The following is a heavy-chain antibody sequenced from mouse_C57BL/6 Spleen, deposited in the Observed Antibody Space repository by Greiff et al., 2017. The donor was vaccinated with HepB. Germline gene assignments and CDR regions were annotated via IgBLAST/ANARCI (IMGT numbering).Heavy chain of an antibody. Sequence: QVQLKESGPGLVQPSQSLSITCTVSGFSLTSYGVHWVRQSPGKGLEWLGVIWSGGSTDYNAAFISRLSISKDNSKSQVFFKMNSLQADDTAIYYCARKKDDYEGVYAMDYWGQGTSVTVSS. J-gene: IGHJ4*01. CDR2: IWSGGST. V-gene: IGHV2-2*01. CDR3: ARKKDDYEGVYAMDY. D-gene: IGHD2-4*01. CDR1: GFSLTSYG.